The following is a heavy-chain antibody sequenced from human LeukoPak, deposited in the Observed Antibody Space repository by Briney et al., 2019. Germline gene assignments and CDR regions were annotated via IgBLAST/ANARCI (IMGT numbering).Heavy chain of an antibody. CDR3: ARGSSGIAVRGLAWAWFDP. D-gene: IGHD3-10*01. V-gene: IGHV3-7*05. CDR2: IKPDGSEK. CDR1: GFTFSSYW. J-gene: IGHJ5*02. Sequence: GESLKISCAASGFTFSSYWMTWVRQAPGKGLEWVANIKPDGSEKYYVDSVKGRFTISRDNAKNSLYLDMNSLRAEDTAVYYCARGSSGIAVRGLAWAWFDPWGQGTLVTVSS.